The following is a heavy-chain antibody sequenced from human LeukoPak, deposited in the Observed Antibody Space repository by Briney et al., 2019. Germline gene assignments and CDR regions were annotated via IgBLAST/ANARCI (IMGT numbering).Heavy chain of an antibody. D-gene: IGHD6-6*01. J-gene: IGHJ6*03. CDR1: GGSISSSSYY. V-gene: IGHV4-39*07. CDR2: IYYSGIT. CDR3: ARGRGSSSFVSRYYYYYMDV. Sequence: SETLSLTCTVSGGSISSSSYYWAWIRQPPGKGLEWIGNIYYSGITYYNPSLKSRVTISLDTSKNQFSLKLRSVTAADTAVYYCARGRGSSSFVSRYYYYYMDVWGKGTTVTVSS.